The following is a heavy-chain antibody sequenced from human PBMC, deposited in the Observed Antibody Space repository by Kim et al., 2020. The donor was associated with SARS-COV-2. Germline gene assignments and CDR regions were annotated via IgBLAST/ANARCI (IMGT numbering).Heavy chain of an antibody. J-gene: IGHJ4*02. CDR1: GYTFTGYY. D-gene: IGHD6-19*01. Sequence: ASVKVSCKASGYTFTGYYMHWVRQAPGQGLEWMGRINPNSGGTNYAQKFQGRVTMTRDTSISTAYMELSRLRSDDTAVYYCARESIAVAGIRQFYFDYWGQGTLVTVSS. CDR3: ARESIAVAGIRQFYFDY. CDR2: INPNSGGT. V-gene: IGHV1-2*06.